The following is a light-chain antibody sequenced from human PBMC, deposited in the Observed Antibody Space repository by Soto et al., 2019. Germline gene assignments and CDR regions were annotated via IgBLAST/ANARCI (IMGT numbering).Light chain of an antibody. V-gene: IGLV2-14*01. Sequence: QSVLTQPASVSGSPGQSITISCTGTSSDLGAYNFVSWYQQHPGKAPKLMIYDVSNRPSGVSNRFSGSKSGNTASLTISGLQAEDEADYYCTSYTSSSFVVFGGGTQLTVL. CDR2: DVS. J-gene: IGLJ2*01. CDR3: TSYTSSSFVV. CDR1: SSDLGAYNF.